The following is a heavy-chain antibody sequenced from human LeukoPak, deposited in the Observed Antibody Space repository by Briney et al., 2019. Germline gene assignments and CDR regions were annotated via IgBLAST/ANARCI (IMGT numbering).Heavy chain of an antibody. CDR1: GGSISSYY. Sequence: SETLSLTCTVSGGSISSYYWSRIRQPPGKGLEWIGYIYYSGSTNYNPSLKSRVTISVDTSKNQFSLKLSSVTAADTAVYYCARGGWELYLDYWGQGTLVTVSS. V-gene: IGHV4-59*01. J-gene: IGHJ4*02. CDR2: IYYSGST. CDR3: ARGGWELYLDY. D-gene: IGHD1-26*01.